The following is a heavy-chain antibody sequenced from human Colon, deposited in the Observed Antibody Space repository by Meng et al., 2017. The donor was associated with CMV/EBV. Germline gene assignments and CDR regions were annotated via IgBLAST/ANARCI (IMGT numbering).Heavy chain of an antibody. CDR3: ARSRDIVIVEAAQVVFDI. V-gene: IGHV4-59*02. Sequence: GSVSNYFWSWIRQSPGRGLEWIGYIYYIGDTTYNPSLKSRVTISIDTSKNQFSLKLTSVTAADTAVYYCARSRDIVIVEAAQVVFDIWGHGTMVTVSS. CDR1: GSVSNYF. CDR2: IYYIGDT. J-gene: IGHJ3*02. D-gene: IGHD2-2*01.